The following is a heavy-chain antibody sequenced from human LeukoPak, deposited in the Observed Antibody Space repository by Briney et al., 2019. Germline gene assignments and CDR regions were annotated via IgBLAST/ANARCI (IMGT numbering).Heavy chain of an antibody. CDR2: IYSSGRT. V-gene: IGHV4-61*02. J-gene: IGHJ5*02. D-gene: IGHD3-16*02. CDR3: ARAYYDYVWGSYRYQFRFDP. CDR1: GDSINSGSYY. Sequence: PSQTLSLTCTVSGDSINSGSYYWSWIRQPAGKGLEWIGRIYSSGRTNYNPSLKSRVTISIDTSKNQFSLRLSSVTAADTAVYYCARAYYDYVWGSYRYQFRFDPWGQGTLVTVSS.